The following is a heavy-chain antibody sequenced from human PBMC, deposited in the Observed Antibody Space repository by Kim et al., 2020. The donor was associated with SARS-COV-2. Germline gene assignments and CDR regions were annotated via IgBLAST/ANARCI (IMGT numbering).Heavy chain of an antibody. V-gene: IGHV4-34*01. CDR2: INHSGST. J-gene: IGHJ5*02. D-gene: IGHD3-22*01. Sequence: SETLSLTCAVYGGSFSGYDWTWIRQPPGKGLEWIGEINHSGSTNYNPSLRSRVTISVDTSKNQFSLKLTSVTAADTAMYYCARGSRDFTMVVVIITGGINWFDPWGQGTLVTVSS. CDR1: GGSFSGYD. CDR3: ARGSRDFTMVVVIITGGINWFDP.